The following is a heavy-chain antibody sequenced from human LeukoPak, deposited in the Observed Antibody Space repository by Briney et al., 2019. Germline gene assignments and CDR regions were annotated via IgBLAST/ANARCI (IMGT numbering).Heavy chain of an antibody. CDR3: ARLSSGWYVLGPEGFIDY. V-gene: IGHV1-69*13. CDR2: IIPIFGTA. Sequence: GASVKVSCKASGGTFSSYAISWVRQAPGQGLEWMGGIIPIFGTANYAQKFQGRVTITADESTSTAYMELSSLRSEDTAVYYCARLSSGWYVLGPEGFIDYWGQGTLVTVSS. D-gene: IGHD6-19*01. J-gene: IGHJ4*02. CDR1: GGTFSSYA.